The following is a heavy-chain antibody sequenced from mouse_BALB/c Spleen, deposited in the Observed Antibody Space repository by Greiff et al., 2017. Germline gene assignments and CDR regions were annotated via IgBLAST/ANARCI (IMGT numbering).Heavy chain of an antibody. J-gene: IGHJ2*01. D-gene: IGHD2-10*02. Sequence: VQLKESGGGLVKPGGSLKLSCAASGFTFSSYTMSWVRQTPEKRLEWVATISSGGGNTYYPDSVKGRFTISRDNAKNNLYLQMSSLRSEDTALYYCARYRGYGNYLDYWGQGTTLTVSS. V-gene: IGHV5-9*03. CDR3: ARYRGYGNYLDY. CDR2: ISSGGGNT. CDR1: GFTFSSYT.